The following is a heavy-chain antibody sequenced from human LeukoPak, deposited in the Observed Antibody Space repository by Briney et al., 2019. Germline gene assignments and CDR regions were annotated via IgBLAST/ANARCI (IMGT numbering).Heavy chain of an antibody. CDR2: ISSSSSYI. J-gene: IGHJ4*02. Sequence: KSGGSLRLSCAASGFTFSSYSMNWVRQAPGKVLEWVSSISSSSSYIYYADSVKGRFTISRDNAKNSLYLQMNSLRAEDTAVYYCARAVGDYEVFDYWGQGTLVTVSS. V-gene: IGHV3-21*01. D-gene: IGHD4-17*01. CDR3: ARAVGDYEVFDY. CDR1: GFTFSSYS.